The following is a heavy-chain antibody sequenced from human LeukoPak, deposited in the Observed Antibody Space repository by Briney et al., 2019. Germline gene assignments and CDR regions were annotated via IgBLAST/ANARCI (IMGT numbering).Heavy chain of an antibody. J-gene: IGHJ1*01. CDR3: ATIVVVPAAISWYFQH. Sequence: PSQTLSLTCTASGGSISSGGYYWSWIRQPPGKGLEWIGYIYHSGSTYYNPSLKSRVTISVDRSKNQFSLKLSSVTAADTAVYYCATIVVVPAAISWYFQHWGQGTLVTVSS. CDR1: GGSISSGGYY. D-gene: IGHD2-2*02. CDR2: IYHSGST. V-gene: IGHV4-30-2*01.